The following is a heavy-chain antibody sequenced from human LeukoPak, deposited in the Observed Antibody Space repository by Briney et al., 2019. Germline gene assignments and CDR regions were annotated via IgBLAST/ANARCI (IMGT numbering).Heavy chain of an antibody. J-gene: IGHJ4*02. Sequence: ASVTVSCKASGSTFTSYAMHWVRQAPGQRLEWMGWINAGNGNTKYSQKFQGRVTITRDTSASTAYMELSSLRSEDTAVYYCARVKWELLFFDYWGQGTLVTVSS. CDR2: INAGNGNT. CDR1: GSTFTSYA. V-gene: IGHV1-3*01. CDR3: ARVKWELLFFDY. D-gene: IGHD1-26*01.